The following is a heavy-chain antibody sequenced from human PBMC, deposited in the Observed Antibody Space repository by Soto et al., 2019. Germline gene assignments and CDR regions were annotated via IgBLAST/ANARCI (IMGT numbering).Heavy chain of an antibody. CDR3: ARDDFYGDSPYGMDV. CDR1: GGSISSYY. V-gene: IGHV4-59*01. CDR2: IYYSGST. J-gene: IGHJ6*02. Sequence: QVQLQESGPGLVKPSETLSLTCTVSGGSISSYYWSWIRQPPGKGLEWIGYIYYSGSTNYNPSLKSRVTISVDPSKNLFSRKLSSVTAADTAVYYCARDDFYGDSPYGMDVWGQGTTVTVSS. D-gene: IGHD4-17*01.